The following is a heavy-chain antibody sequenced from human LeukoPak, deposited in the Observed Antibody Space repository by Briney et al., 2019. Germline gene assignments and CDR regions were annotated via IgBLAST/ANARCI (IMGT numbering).Heavy chain of an antibody. CDR3: AREGSIVARTDY. D-gene: IGHD3-16*02. V-gene: IGHV3-30-3*01. J-gene: IGHJ4*02. CDR1: GFTFDNYA. Sequence: GGSLRLSCEASGFTFDNYAMHWVRQAPGRRLEWVAVISFDGNQEYYPDSVKGRFTISRDNSKNTLYLQMNGLKTEDTAVYYCAREGSIVARTDYWGQGALVTVSS. CDR2: ISFDGNQE.